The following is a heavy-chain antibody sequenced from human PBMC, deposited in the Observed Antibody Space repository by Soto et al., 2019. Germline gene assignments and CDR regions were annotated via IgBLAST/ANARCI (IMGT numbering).Heavy chain of an antibody. CDR2: IYYSGST. CDR3: ARTQYSSSSGDSDWFDP. V-gene: IGHV4-31*03. J-gene: IGHJ5*02. CDR1: GGSISSGGYY. D-gene: IGHD6-6*01. Sequence: PSETLSLTCTVSGGSISSGGYYWSWILQHPGKGLEWIGYIYYSGSTYYNPSLKSRVTISVDTSKNQFSLKLSSVTAADTAVYYCARTQYSSSSGDSDWFDPWGQGTLVTVSS.